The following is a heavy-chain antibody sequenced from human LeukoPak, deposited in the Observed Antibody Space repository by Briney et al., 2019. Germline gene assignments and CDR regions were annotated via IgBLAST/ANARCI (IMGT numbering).Heavy chain of an antibody. V-gene: IGHV3-66*01. J-gene: IGHJ4*02. CDR1: GFTVSSYY. D-gene: IGHD6-13*01. CDR2: IYDGGST. CDR3: AKDVGSSWLHFDY. Sequence: GGSLRLSCAASGFTVSSYYMTWVRQAPGKGPEWVSIIYDGGSTYYADSVKGRFSISRDSSKNTLYLQMNSLRAEDTAVYYCAKDVGSSWLHFDYWGQGTLVTVSS.